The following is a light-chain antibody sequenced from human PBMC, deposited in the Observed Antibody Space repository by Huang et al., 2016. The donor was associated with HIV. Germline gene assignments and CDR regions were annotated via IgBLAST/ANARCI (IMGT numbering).Light chain of an antibody. CDR1: QSIRNH. J-gene: IGKJ2*01. CDR2: AAS. Sequence: DIQMTQSPSSPSASVGDRVTITCRASQSIRNHLNWYQQKPGEAPKLLIYAASSLQGGVPSRFSVSGSGTEFTLIISSLQREDVATYYCQQSYSAPYTFGQGTKVQIK. V-gene: IGKV1-39*01. CDR3: QQSYSAPYT.